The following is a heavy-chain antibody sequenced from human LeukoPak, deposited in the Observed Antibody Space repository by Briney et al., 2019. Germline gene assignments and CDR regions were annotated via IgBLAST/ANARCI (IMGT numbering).Heavy chain of an antibody. D-gene: IGHD6-19*01. V-gene: IGHV3-9*01. Sequence: GGSLRLSCAASGFSFDVYAMRWVRQIPGKGLEWVSGITWNSGHIGYAESVKGRFTISRDNAKSSLYLHMDSLRPEDTAFYYCAKDLPSSGWSHFESWGQGTLVTVSS. CDR3: AKDLPSSGWSHFES. CDR2: ITWNSGHI. J-gene: IGHJ4*02. CDR1: GFSFDVYA.